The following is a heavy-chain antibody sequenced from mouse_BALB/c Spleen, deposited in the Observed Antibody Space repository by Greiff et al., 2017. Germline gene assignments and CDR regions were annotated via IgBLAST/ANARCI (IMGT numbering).Heavy chain of an antibody. CDR3: AKKRVRGYYAMDY. J-gene: IGHJ4*01. CDR1: EYAFPSHD. V-gene: IGHV5-2*01. D-gene: IGHD2-14*01. CDR2: INSDGGST. Sequence: EVQLLESGGGLVQPGESLKLSCESYEYAFPSHDMSWVRKTPEKRLELVAAINSDGGSTDYPDTMERRFIISRDTTKKTLYLQMSSLRSEDTALYYCAKKRVRGYYAMDYWGQGTSVTVSS.